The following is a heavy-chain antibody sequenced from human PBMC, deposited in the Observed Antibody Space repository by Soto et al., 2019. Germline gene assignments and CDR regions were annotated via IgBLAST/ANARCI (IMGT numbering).Heavy chain of an antibody. V-gene: IGHV1-46*01. D-gene: IGHD2-15*01. CDR3: AREVVVAIDDSPFYGMDV. CDR1: GYAFTSYH. J-gene: IGHJ6*02. CDR2: INPSGGGT. Sequence: QVQLVQSGAEVKKPGAPMKVSCKASGYAFTSYHINWVRQAPGQGVEWMGIINPSGGGTTYAQKFRGRVTMTGDTSTSTVYMELSSLRSEDTAVYFCAREVVVAIDDSPFYGMDVWGQGTTVTVSS.